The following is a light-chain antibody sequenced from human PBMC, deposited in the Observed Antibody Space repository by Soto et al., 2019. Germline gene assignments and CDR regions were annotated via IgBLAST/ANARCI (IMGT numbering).Light chain of an antibody. V-gene: IGLV2-14*01. J-gene: IGLJ2*01. CDR1: SSDVGGYNY. CDR2: EVS. CDR3: SSYTTSSTVL. Sequence: QSALTQPASVSGSPGQSITISCTGTSSDVGGYNYVSWYQQHPGKAPKLMIFEVSNRPSGVSNRFSGSKSGNTASLTISWLQAEDEADYYCSSYTTSSTVLFGGGTKLTVL.